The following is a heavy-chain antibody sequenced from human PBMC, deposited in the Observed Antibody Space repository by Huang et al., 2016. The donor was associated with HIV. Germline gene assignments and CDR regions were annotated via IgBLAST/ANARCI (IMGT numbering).Heavy chain of an antibody. Sequence: QVQLVQSGAEVKKPGASVRVSCKASGYTFSNYDINWLRQASGQGLEWMGWRNPKNGNTGSAQKFQVRVTMTRDTSMSTAYMELSSLRSDDTALYYCARDASIDGGAHFDLWGRGTLITVSS. CDR1: GYTFSNYD. D-gene: IGHD3-16*01. CDR2: RNPKNGNT. V-gene: IGHV1-8*01. J-gene: IGHJ2*01. CDR3: ARDASIDGGAHFDL.